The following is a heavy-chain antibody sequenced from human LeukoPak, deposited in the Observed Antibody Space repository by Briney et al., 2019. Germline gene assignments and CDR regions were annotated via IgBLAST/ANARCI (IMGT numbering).Heavy chain of an antibody. V-gene: IGHV3-53*01. CDR1: GFPVSSNY. Sequence: GGSLRLSCAASGFPVSSNYMSWVRQAPGKGLEWVSVIYSGGSTYYADSVKGRFTISRDNSKNTLYLQMNSLRAEDTAVYYCARNGYSSSWYRNWGQGTLVTVSS. J-gene: IGHJ4*02. CDR3: ARNGYSSSWYRN. D-gene: IGHD6-13*01. CDR2: IYSGGST.